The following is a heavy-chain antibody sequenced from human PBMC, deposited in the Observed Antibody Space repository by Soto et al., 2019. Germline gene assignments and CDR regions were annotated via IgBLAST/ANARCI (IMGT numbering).Heavy chain of an antibody. CDR3: VKDSHGLARFMSY. J-gene: IGHJ4*02. Sequence: GGSLRLSCAASGFTFSSYGMHWVRQAPGKGLEWVAVISYDGSNKFYADSVKGRFTISRDNSRHTLFLQMNSLTPEDTAVFYCVKDSHGLARFMSYWGQGTLGTVSS. CDR2: ISYDGSNK. V-gene: IGHV3-30*18. CDR1: GFTFSSYG. D-gene: IGHD5-12*01.